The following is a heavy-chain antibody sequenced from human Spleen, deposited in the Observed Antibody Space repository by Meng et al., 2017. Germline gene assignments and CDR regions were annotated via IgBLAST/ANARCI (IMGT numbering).Heavy chain of an antibody. V-gene: IGHV3-23*01. J-gene: IGHJ4*02. CDR2: ISGSGNST. CDR3: AAAWELLPPGY. D-gene: IGHD1-26*01. Sequence: EVQLLESGGGLVKPGGSLRLSCAASGFTFSSYAMSWVRQAPGKGLEWVSVISGSGNSTYYADSVKGRFTISRDNAKNSLYLQMNSLRAEDTAVYYCAAAWELLPPGYWGQGTLVTVSS. CDR1: GFTFSSYA.